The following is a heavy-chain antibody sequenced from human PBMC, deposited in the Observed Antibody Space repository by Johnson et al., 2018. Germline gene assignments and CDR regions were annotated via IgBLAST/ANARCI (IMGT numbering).Heavy chain of an antibody. V-gene: IGHV3-30*18. Sequence: VQLVQSGGGVVQPXKSLXLSXVASRFTFASYVLHWVRRAPGKGLEWGAIISRDGTKKYYRRSVKGRFNISKDNSKNTRFLQRNTLRAEDTALYYCAKGTHMLYYYYMDVWGKGTTVTVSS. J-gene: IGHJ6*03. CDR2: ISRDGTKK. CDR3: AKGTHMLYYYYMDV. CDR1: RFTFASYV. D-gene: IGHD2-8*01.